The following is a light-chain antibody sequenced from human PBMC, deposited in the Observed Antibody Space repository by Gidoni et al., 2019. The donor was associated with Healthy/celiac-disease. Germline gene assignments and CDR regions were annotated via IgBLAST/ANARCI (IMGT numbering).Light chain of an antibody. CDR1: QSLLHSNGYNY. CDR3: MQALQTPQLT. J-gene: IGKJ4*01. CDR2: LGS. V-gene: IGKV2-28*01. Sequence: DIVMTQSPLSLPVTPGDPASISCRSSQSLLHSNGYNYLDWYLQKPGQSPQLLIYLGSNRASGVPDRFSGSGSGTDFTLKISRVEAEDVGVYYCMQALQTPQLTFGGGTKVEIK.